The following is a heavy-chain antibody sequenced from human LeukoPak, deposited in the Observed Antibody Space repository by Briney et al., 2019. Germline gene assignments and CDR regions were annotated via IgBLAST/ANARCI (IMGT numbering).Heavy chain of an antibody. Sequence: GASVKVSCKASGYTFTSYGISWVRQAPGQGLEWMGWISAYNGNTNYAQKLQGRVTMTTDTSTSTAYMEQRSLRSDDTAVYYCARDPYSSSWYRGSLYYYYGMDGWGQGTTVTVSS. D-gene: IGHD6-13*01. CDR1: GYTFTSYG. J-gene: IGHJ6*02. V-gene: IGHV1-18*01. CDR3: ARDPYSSSWYRGSLYYYYGMDG. CDR2: ISAYNGNT.